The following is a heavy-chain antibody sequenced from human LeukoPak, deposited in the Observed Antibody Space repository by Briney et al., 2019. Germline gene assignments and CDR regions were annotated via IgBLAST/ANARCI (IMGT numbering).Heavy chain of an antibody. J-gene: IGHJ6*03. D-gene: IGHD2-15*01. CDR3: ARGIVVVAQLGFYFYYMDV. CDR1: GFTFSDYY. CDR2: IYTSGST. Sequence: GSLRLSCAASGFTFSDYYMSWIRQPAGKGLEWIGRIYTSGSTNYNPSLKSRVTISVDTSKNQFSLKLSSVTAADTAVYYCARGIVVVAQLGFYFYYMDVWGKGTTATISS. V-gene: IGHV4-4*07.